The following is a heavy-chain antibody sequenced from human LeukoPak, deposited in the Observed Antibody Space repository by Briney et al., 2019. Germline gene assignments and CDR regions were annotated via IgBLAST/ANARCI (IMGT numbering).Heavy chain of an antibody. CDR3: AKHIRRSGWYDRADY. Sequence: PGGSLRLSCAASGFTFSSYAMSWVRQVPGKGLDWVSAMSGSGDSRYYADSVKGRFTISRDNSKNTLYLQMNSLRAEDTAVYYCAKHIRRSGWYDRADYWGQGTLVTVSS. D-gene: IGHD6-19*01. CDR1: GFTFSSYA. J-gene: IGHJ4*02. V-gene: IGHV3-23*01. CDR2: MSGSGDSR.